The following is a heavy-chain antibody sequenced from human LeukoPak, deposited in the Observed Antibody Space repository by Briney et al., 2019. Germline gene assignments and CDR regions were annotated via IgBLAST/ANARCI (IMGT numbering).Heavy chain of an antibody. D-gene: IGHD4-23*01. V-gene: IGHV4-31*02. Sequence: WVRQMPGKGLEWIGYIYYSGTTYYSPSLRSRVTMSVDTSKNQFSLKLSSVTAADTAVYCARAPYGGNSGFDYWGQGALVTVSS. CDR2: IYYSGTT. CDR3: ARAPYGGNSGFDY. J-gene: IGHJ4*02.